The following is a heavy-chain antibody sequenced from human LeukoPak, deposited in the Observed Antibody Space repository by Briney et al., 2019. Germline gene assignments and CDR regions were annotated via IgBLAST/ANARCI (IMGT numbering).Heavy chain of an antibody. CDR3: VKDVAGSYAFDY. Sequence: GGSLRLSCSASGFTFSRYAMHWVRQAPGKGLEYVSGINDNGGRTHYGDSVKGRFSISRDNSKNTLHLQMTTLRAEDTALYYCVKDVAGSYAFDYWGQGILVTVSS. D-gene: IGHD1-26*01. V-gene: IGHV3-64D*09. J-gene: IGHJ4*02. CDR1: GFTFSRYA. CDR2: INDNGGRT.